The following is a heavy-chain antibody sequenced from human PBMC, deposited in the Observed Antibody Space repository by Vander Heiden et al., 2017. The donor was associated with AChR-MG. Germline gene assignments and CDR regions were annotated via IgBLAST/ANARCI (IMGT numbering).Heavy chain of an antibody. D-gene: IGHD3-16*02. Sequence: QVQLVQSGAEVKKPGASVKVSCKASGYPFTSYDINWVRQATGPGLEWMGWMNPNSGNTGYAQKFQGRVTMTRNTSISTAYMELSSLRSEDTAVYYCARSYSYRVSWFDPWGQGTLVTVSS. J-gene: IGHJ5*02. V-gene: IGHV1-8*01. CDR2: MNPNSGNT. CDR3: ARSYSYRVSWFDP. CDR1: GYPFTSYD.